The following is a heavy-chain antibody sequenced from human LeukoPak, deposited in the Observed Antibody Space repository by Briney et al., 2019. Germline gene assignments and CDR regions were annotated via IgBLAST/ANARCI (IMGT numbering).Heavy chain of an antibody. J-gene: IGHJ6*03. Sequence: GGSLRLSCAASGFTFTSYGLSWVRQAPGKGLEWVSAISGSGGTTYYAESVRGRFTISRDNSKNTLYLQMNSLRAEDTAIYYCAKNGDRGAYCSGGSCYPYYYYNMDVWGKGTTVTISS. V-gene: IGHV3-23*01. CDR1: GFTFTSYG. D-gene: IGHD2-15*01. CDR3: AKNGDRGAYCSGGSCYPYYYYNMDV. CDR2: ISGSGGTT.